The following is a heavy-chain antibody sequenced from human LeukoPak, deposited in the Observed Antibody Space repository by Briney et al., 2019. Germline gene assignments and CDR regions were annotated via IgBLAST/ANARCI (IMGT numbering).Heavy chain of an antibody. D-gene: IGHD3-10*01. CDR2: IAAAGDT. V-gene: IGHV3-13*01. Sequence: PGGSLRLSCAASGFTFSRYDMHWVRQAPGKGLEWVSAIAAAGDTFYVGSVKGRFTISRENAKDSLYLQMNSLRAGDTAVYYCERGGETGFDHWGQGTLVTVSS. CDR3: ERGGETGFDH. J-gene: IGHJ4*02. CDR1: GFTFSRYD.